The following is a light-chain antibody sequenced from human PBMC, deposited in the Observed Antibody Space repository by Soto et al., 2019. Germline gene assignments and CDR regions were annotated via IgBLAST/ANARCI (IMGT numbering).Light chain of an antibody. V-gene: IGKV1D-8*01. J-gene: IGKJ1*01. CDR3: QQYYRFPWT. CDR2: AAS. Sequence: VISMTQSPSLLSASTGDRVTLSCRVSPGVSNFLAWYLQKPGKAPKLLIYAASTLQTGVPSRFSGSGSGTDFTLTISNLQSEDFAIYYCQQYYRFPWTFGQGTKVEIK. CDR1: PGVSNF.